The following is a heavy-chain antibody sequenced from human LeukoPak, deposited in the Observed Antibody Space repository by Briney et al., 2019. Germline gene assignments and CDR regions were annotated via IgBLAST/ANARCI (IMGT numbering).Heavy chain of an antibody. CDR1: GASISSSDYY. CDR3: ASGGYSSGWYGSFDI. J-gene: IGHJ3*02. D-gene: IGHD6-19*01. Sequence: PSETLSLTCTASGASISSSDYYWGWIRQPPGKGLEWIGSLYSGGLTYYNPSLKSRVTISVDTSKNQFSLKVTSVTAADTAVYSCASGGYSSGWYGSFDIWGQWTVVTVSS. CDR2: LYSGGLT. V-gene: IGHV4-39*01.